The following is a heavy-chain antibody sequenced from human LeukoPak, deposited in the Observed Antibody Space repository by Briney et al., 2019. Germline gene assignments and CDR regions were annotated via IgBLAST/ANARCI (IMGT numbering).Heavy chain of an antibody. Sequence: SETLSLTCTVSGGSISSYYWSWIRQPPGKGLEWIGYIYYSGSTNYNPSLKSRVTISVDASKNQFSLELSSVTAADTAVYYCARALTRRAIDYWGQGTLVTVSS. V-gene: IGHV4-59*12. CDR3: ARALTRRAIDY. CDR2: IYYSGST. CDR1: GGSISSYY. J-gene: IGHJ4*02.